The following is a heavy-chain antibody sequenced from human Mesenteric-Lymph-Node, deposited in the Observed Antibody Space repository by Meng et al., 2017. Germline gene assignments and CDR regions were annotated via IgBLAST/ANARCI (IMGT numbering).Heavy chain of an antibody. V-gene: IGHV3-30*01. CDR1: GFTFSSFA. CDR2: ISYDGSKK. Sequence: GESLKISCAASGFTFSSFAMHWVRQAPGKGLEWVAVISYDGSKKFYADSVKGRFTISRDNSKNTLYLQMNTLRAEDTAVYYCARHDYGGIPFDYWGQGTLVTVSS. D-gene: IGHD4-23*01. CDR3: ARHDYGGIPFDY. J-gene: IGHJ4*02.